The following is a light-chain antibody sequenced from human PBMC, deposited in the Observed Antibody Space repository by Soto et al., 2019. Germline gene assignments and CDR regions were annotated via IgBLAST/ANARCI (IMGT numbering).Light chain of an antibody. CDR1: QSISSN. Sequence: EIVMTQSPATLSVSPGERATLFCRASQSISSNLAWYQQKAGQAPRLLIYGTSTRATGIPARFSGSGSGTAFTLTITSLQPEDFAVEYCQQYNNWHPLTFGGGTKVEIK. V-gene: IGKV3-15*01. CDR2: GTS. CDR3: QQYNNWHPLT. J-gene: IGKJ4*01.